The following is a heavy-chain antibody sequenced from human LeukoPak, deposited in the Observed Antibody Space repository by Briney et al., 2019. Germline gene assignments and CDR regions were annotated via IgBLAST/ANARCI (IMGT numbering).Heavy chain of an antibody. V-gene: IGHV1-8*01. D-gene: IGHD6-13*01. CDR1: RYTFTSYY. CDR3: ARGRYSSSWYEGIDAFDI. Sequence: PSVTVSFKASRYTFTSYYLNWVRQAPAQGRQWMGCMNPNSGNTGYAQKFQGRVTMTRNTPISTAYMELSSLRSEDTAVYYCARGRYSSSWYEGIDAFDIWGQGTMVTVSS. CDR2: MNPNSGNT. J-gene: IGHJ3*02.